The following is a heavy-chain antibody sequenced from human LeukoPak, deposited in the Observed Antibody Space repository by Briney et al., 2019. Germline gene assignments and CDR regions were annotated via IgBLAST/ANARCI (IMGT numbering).Heavy chain of an antibody. D-gene: IGHD2-15*01. J-gene: IGHJ4*02. CDR1: GFMFSTYW. V-gene: IGHV3-7*01. Sequence: GGSLRLPCAASGFMFSTYWMTWVRQAPGKGPEWVANIKPDGSETYYVDAVKGRFTISRDNTKNLLYLQMNNLRGEDAAVYHCGGFGYEAGVDLWGQGTLVTVSS. CDR2: IKPDGSET. CDR3: GGFGYEAGVDL.